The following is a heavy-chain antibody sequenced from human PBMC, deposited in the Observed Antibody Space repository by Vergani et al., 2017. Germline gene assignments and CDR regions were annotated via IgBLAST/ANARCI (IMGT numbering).Heavy chain of an antibody. Sequence: QVQLVQSGAEVKKPGASVKVSCKASGYTFTGYYLHWVRQAPGQGLEWMGWINPNSGGTNYAQKFQGRVTMTRDTSISTAYREVSRQRSDDTAVYYCARVAQTYYDISTGYYPGTSMDYWGQGTLVTVSS. CDR3: ARVAQTYYDISTGYYPGTSMDY. V-gene: IGHV1-2*02. D-gene: IGHD3-9*01. J-gene: IGHJ4*02. CDR2: INPNSGGT. CDR1: GYTFTGYY.